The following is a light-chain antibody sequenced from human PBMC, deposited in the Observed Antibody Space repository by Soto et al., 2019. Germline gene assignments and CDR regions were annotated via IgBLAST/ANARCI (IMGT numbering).Light chain of an antibody. CDR3: SSFAGRTPYV. Sequence: QSVLTQPPSASGSAGESVTISCNGTSSDVGGYNDVSWYQQHPGKAPKLIIYEVSKRPSGVPDRFSGSKSGNTASLTVSGLQAEDEADYYCSSFAGRTPYVFGTGTKVTVL. CDR1: SSDVGGYND. J-gene: IGLJ1*01. CDR2: EVS. V-gene: IGLV2-8*01.